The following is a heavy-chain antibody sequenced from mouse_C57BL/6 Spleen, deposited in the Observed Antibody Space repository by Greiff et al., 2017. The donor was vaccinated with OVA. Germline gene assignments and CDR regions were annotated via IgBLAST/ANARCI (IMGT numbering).Heavy chain of an antibody. CDR2: ISYDGSN. CDR1: GYSITSGYY. Sequence: EVKLQESGPGLVKPSQSLSLTCSVTGYSITSGYYWNWIRQFPGNKLEWMGYISYDGSNNYNPSLKNRISITRDTSKNQFFLKLNSVTTEDTATYYCASGYGSSYGYFDYWGQGTTLTVSS. V-gene: IGHV3-6*01. J-gene: IGHJ2*01. D-gene: IGHD1-1*01. CDR3: ASGYGSSYGYFDY.